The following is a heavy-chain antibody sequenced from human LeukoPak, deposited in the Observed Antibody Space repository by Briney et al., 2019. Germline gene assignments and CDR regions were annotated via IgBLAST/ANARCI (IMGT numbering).Heavy chain of an antibody. V-gene: IGHV4-4*07. J-gene: IGHJ4*02. Sequence: SETLSLTCTVSGGSICNYYWSWIRQPAGKGLEWIGRIYSSGSTNCNPSLKSRVTMSVDTSKNQFSLKLTSVTAADTAVYYCARESIGARVDYWGQGTLVTVSS. D-gene: IGHD2-15*01. CDR3: ARESIGARVDY. CDR2: IYSSGST. CDR1: GGSICNYY.